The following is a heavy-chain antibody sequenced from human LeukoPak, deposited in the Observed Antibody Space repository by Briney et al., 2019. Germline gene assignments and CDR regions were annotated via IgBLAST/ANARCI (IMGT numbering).Heavy chain of an antibody. CDR2: IDWDDDK. CDR3: ARCSNTAMVTFDY. Sequence: ASGPALLKPTQPLTLTCTFSGFSLSTSGMCVSWVRQPPGKALEWLALIDWDDDKYYSTSLKTRLTISKDTSKNQVVLTMTNMDPVDTATYYCARCSNTAMVTFDYWGQGTLVTVSS. D-gene: IGHD5-18*01. V-gene: IGHV2-70*20. J-gene: IGHJ4*02. CDR1: GFSLSTSGMC.